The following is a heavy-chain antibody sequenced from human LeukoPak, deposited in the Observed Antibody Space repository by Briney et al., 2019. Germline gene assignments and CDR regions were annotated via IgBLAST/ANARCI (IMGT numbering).Heavy chain of an antibody. CDR1: GGSISTSNYY. V-gene: IGHV4-39*07. Sequence: SETLSLTCTVSGGSISTSNYYWSWIRQPPGKGLEWIGEINHSGSTNYNPSLKSRVTISVDTSKNQFSLKLSSVTAADTAVYYCARRRGTYYYDSSGYYRGYFQHWGQGTLVTVSS. D-gene: IGHD3-22*01. CDR2: INHSGST. J-gene: IGHJ1*01. CDR3: ARRRGTYYYDSSGYYRGYFQH.